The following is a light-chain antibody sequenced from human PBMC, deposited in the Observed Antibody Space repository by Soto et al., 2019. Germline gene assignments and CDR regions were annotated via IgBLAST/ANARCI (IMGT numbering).Light chain of an antibody. V-gene: IGLV1-40*01. CDR1: SSNIGAGYD. CDR2: GNS. CDR3: QSYDSGLSAYV. Sequence: QSVLAQPPSVSGAPGQKATISCTGSSSNIGAGYDLHWYQQLPGTAPKLLLYGNSNRPSGVPDRFSGSKSGTSASLAITGLQAEDEADYYCQSYDSGLSAYVFGTGTKVTVL. J-gene: IGLJ1*01.